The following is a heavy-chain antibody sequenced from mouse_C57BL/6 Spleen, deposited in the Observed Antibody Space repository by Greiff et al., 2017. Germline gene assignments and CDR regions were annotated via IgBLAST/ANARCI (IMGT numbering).Heavy chain of an antibody. CDR1: GYTFTSYW. CDR3: ARAQAYLGAMDY. Sequence: VQLQQPGAELVKPGASVKMSCKASGYTFTSYWITWVKQRPGQGLEWIGDIYPGSGSTNYNEKFKSKATLTVDTSSSTAYMQLSSLTSEDSAVYYCARAQAYLGAMDYWGQGTSVTVSS. V-gene: IGHV1-55*01. CDR2: IYPGSGST. D-gene: IGHD3-2*02. J-gene: IGHJ4*01.